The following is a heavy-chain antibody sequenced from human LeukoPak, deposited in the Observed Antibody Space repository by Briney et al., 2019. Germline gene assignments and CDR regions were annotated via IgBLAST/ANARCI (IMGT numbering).Heavy chain of an antibody. CDR2: INPNSGGT. V-gene: IGHV1-2*02. J-gene: IGHJ4*02. CDR3: AYLGDCSSTSCLQRV. CDR1: GYTFTGYY. D-gene: IGHD2-2*01. Sequence: ASVKVSCKASGYTFTGYYMHWVRQAPGQGLEWMGWINPNSGGTNYAQRFQGRVTMTRDTSISTAYMELSRLRSDDTAVYYCAYLGDCSSTSCLQRVWGQGTLVTVSS.